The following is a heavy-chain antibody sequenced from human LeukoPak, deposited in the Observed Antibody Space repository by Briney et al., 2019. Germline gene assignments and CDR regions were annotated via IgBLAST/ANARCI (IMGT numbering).Heavy chain of an antibody. CDR3: ARKLRFFEWLPSARCFDP. Sequence: SQTLSLTCTVSGGSISSGDYYWSWIRQPPGKGLEWIGYIYYSGSTYYNPSLKSRVTISVDTSKNQFSLKLSSVTAADTAVYYCARKLRFFEWLPSARCFDPWGQGTLVTVSS. J-gene: IGHJ5*02. CDR2: IYYSGST. CDR1: GGSISSGDYY. V-gene: IGHV4-30-4*08. D-gene: IGHD3-3*01.